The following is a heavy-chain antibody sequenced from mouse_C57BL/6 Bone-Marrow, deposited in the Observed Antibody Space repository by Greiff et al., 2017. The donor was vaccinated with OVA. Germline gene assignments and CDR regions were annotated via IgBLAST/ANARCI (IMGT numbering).Heavy chain of an antibody. CDR1: GFTFSDYG. CDR3: AREDYGSSQFAY. CDR2: ISSGSSTI. V-gene: IGHV5-17*01. J-gene: IGHJ3*01. Sequence: EVQVVESGGGLVKPGGSLKLSCAASGFTFSDYGMHWVRQAPEKGLEWVAYISSGSSTIYYADTVKGRFTISRDNAKNTLFLQMTSLRSEDTAMYYCAREDYGSSQFAYWGQGTLVTVSA. D-gene: IGHD1-1*01.